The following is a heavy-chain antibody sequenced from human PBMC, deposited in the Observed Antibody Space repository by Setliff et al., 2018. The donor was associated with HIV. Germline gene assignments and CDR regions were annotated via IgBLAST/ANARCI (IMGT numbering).Heavy chain of an antibody. CDR1: GDSVTTPYY. V-gene: IGHV4-38-2*02. J-gene: IGHJ5*02. CDR3: ARLVGGYLTNWFDP. CDR2: IYHSGAT. Sequence: SETLSLTCTLSGDSVTTPYYWGWIRQPPGKGLEWVGSIYHSGATYFTPSLKSRVTLSVDTSKNQFFLRLTSVSAADTAVYYCARLVGGYLTNWFDPWGQGTLVTVSS. D-gene: IGHD3-22*01.